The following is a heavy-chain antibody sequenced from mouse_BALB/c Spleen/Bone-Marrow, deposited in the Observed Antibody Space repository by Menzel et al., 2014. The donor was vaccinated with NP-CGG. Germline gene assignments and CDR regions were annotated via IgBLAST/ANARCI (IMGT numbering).Heavy chain of an antibody. J-gene: IGHJ2*01. CDR2: INTGSGST. CDR3: ARYDGYFDY. CDR1: GYAFTDYL. D-gene: IGHD2-3*01. Sequence: QVQLQQPGAALVRPGTSVKESCKASGYAFTDYLMEWLKQRPGQGLEWIGVINTGSGSTNYNEKFKDKATLTADKSSSTAYMQLSSLTSDDSAVYFCARYDGYFDYWGQGTILTVSS. V-gene: IGHV1-54*03.